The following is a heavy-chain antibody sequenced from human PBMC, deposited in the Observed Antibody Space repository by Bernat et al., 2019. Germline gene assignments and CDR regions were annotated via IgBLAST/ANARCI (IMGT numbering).Heavy chain of an antibody. CDR1: GYTFSTYY. CDR3: ARDYDIAARTPFDY. CDR2: INPSSGTT. D-gene: IGHD6-6*01. V-gene: IGHV1-46*01. Sequence: QVHLVQSGAEVKKPGASVKVSCRASGYTFSTYYIHWVRQAPGQGLEWMGIINPSSGTTTYARKFQGRVTMTRDTSTSTVHMEVSSLRSDDTAVYYCARDYDIAARTPFDYWGQGTLVTVSS. J-gene: IGHJ4*02.